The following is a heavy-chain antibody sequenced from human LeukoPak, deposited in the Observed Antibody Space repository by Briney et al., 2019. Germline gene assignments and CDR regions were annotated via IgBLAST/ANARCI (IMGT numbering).Heavy chain of an antibody. CDR1: GGTFSSYA. V-gene: IGHV1-69*01. J-gene: IGHJ3*02. CDR2: IIPIFGTA. CDR3: ARSGCTNGVCSVGAFDI. Sequence: SVKVSCKASGGTFSSYAISWVRQAPGQGLEWMGGIIPIFGTANYAQEFQGRVTITADESTSTAYMELSSLRSEDTAVYYCARSGCTNGVCSVGAFDIWGQGTMVTVSS. D-gene: IGHD2-8*01.